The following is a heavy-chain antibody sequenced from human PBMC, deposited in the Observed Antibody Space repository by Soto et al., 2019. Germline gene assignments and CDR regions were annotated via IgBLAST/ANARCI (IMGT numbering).Heavy chain of an antibody. V-gene: IGHV3-7*01. Sequence: LRLGCAASGFTFNSYWISWVRHAPGKGLEWVANIKQDGSEKYYVDSVKGRFTISRDNAKNSLYLQMNSLRAEDTAVYYCARDLTMVRGVIIIFFHATETTEIYAF. D-gene: IGHD3-10*01. CDR3: ARDLTMVRGVIIIFFHATETTEIYAF. CDR2: IKQDGSEK. CDR1: GFTFNSYW. J-gene: IGHJ3*01.